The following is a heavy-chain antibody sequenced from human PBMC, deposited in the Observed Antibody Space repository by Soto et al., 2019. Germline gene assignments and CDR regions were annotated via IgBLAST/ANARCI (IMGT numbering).Heavy chain of an antibody. V-gene: IGHV1-46*01. CDR2: INPSGGST. J-gene: IGHJ4*02. CDR3: ARSNYYGSGSPYYFDY. Sequence: GASVKVSCKAPGYTFTSYDMHWVRQAPGQGLEWMGIINPSGGSTSYAQKFQGRVTMTRDTSTSTVYMELSSLRSEDTAVYYCARSNYYGSGSPYYFDYWGQGTLVTVSS. D-gene: IGHD3-10*01. CDR1: GYTFTSYD.